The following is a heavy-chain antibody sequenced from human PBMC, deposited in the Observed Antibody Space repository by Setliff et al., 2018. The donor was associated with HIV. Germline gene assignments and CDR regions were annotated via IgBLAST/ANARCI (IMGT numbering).Heavy chain of an antibody. D-gene: IGHD1-1*01. V-gene: IGHV3-21*01. Sequence: PSETLSLTCTVSGGSISNYYWSWIRQPPGKGLEWVSSISSNSTYIYYADSLKGRFTISRDNAKNSLYLQMNSLRDEDTAVYYCATEHYHWDEGRLDYWGQGTLVTVSS. CDR2: ISSNSTYI. CDR1: GGSISNYY. J-gene: IGHJ4*02. CDR3: ATEHYHWDEGRLDY.